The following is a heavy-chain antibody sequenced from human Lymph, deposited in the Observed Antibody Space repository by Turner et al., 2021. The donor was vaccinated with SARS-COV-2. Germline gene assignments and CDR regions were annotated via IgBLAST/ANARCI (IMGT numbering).Heavy chain of an antibody. Sequence: QVQLQESGPGLVKPSETLSLTCTVSGASISNYYWSWIRQPPGKGLEWIGYIYYCGSTNYSPSLQSRVTISVDTSKNQFSLKLSSVTAADTAVYYCARGFDYWGQGTLVTVSS. CDR2: IYYCGST. CDR3: ARGFDY. V-gene: IGHV4-59*01. J-gene: IGHJ4*02. CDR1: GASISNYY.